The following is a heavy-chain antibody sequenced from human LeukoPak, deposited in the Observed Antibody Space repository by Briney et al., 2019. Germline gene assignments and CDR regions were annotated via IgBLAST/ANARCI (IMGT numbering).Heavy chain of an antibody. CDR2: MDQDGSEI. CDR1: GFSFSSYA. J-gene: IGHJ4*02. CDR3: ARSDGSSWYSLHDY. D-gene: IGHD6-13*01. Sequence: GKSLRLSCTASGFSFSSYAMHWVRQAPGKGLEWVANMDQDGSEIYHVASVKDRFTISRDNAKNSLYLQMNSLRAKDTAVYYCARSDGSSWYSLHDYWGQGTLVTVSS. V-gene: IGHV3-7*01.